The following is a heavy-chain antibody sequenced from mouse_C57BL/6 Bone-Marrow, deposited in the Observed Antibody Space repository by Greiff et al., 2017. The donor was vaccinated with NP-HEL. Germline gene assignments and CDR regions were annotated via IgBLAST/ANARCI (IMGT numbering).Heavy chain of an antibody. CDR3: ARSPYGNYFYYAMDY. D-gene: IGHD2-1*01. J-gene: IGHJ4*01. CDR2: IDPSDSET. Sequence: VVRPGSSVKLSCKASGYTFTSYWMHWVKQRPIQGLEWIGNIDPSDSETHYNQKFKDKATLTVDKSSSTAYMQLSSLTSEDSAVYYCARSPYGNYFYYAMDYWGQGTSVTVSS. CDR1: GYTFTSYW. V-gene: IGHV1-52*01.